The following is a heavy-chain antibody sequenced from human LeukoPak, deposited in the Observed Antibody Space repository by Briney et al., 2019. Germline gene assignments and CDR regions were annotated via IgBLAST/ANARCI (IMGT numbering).Heavy chain of an antibody. CDR1: GGSISSYY. CDR2: IYYSGST. CDR3: ARQLAIVATTQAFDI. Sequence: ASETLSLTCAVSGGSISSYYWSWIRQPPGKGLEWIGYIYYSGSTNYNPSLKSRVTISVDTSKNQFSLKLSSVTAADTAVYYCARQLAIVATTQAFDIWGQGTMVTVSS. V-gene: IGHV4-59*08. J-gene: IGHJ3*02. D-gene: IGHD5-12*01.